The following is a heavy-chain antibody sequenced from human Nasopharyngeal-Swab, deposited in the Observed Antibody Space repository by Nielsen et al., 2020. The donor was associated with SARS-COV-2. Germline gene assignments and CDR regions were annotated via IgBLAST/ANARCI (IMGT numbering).Heavy chain of an antibody. D-gene: IGHD2-21*02. CDR2: VHRSGTT. J-gene: IGHJ5*02. V-gene: IGHV4-4*02. Sequence: WIRQPPGKGLEWIGEVHRSGTTNCNPTLKSRVTISVDKSKNNFSLKLNSVTAADPALYYCSRGGDWRFDPWGQGTLVTVSS. CDR3: SRGGDWRFDP.